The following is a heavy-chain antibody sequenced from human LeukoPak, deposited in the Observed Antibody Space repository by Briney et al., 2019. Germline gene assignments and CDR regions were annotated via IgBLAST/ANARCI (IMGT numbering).Heavy chain of an antibody. V-gene: IGHV3-7*01. CDR3: ARDPASMTTADFFDY. J-gene: IGHJ4*02. CDR1: GFTFSSYW. Sequence: GGSLRLSCAASGFTFSSYWMSWVRQAPGKGLEWVANIKQDGSEKYYVDSVKGRFTISRDNAKNSLYLQMNSLRAGDTAVYYCARDPASMTTADFFDYWGQGTLVTVSS. D-gene: IGHD4-11*01. CDR2: IKQDGSEK.